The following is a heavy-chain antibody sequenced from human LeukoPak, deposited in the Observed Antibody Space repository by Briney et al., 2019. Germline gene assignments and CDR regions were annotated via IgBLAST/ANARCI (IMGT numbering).Heavy chain of an antibody. CDR1: GGSITTDSYY. V-gene: IGHV4-39*07. D-gene: IGHD3-10*01. CDR2: SS. CDR3: ARVVRGVIVSGYYLDY. J-gene: IGHJ4*02. Sequence: SETLSLTCSVSGGSITTDSYYWGWIRQPPGKGLEWIGSSSYYNPSLKARVTISIDTSKNQFSLKLTSVTAADTAVYFCARVVRGVIVSGYYLDYWGQGTLVTVSS.